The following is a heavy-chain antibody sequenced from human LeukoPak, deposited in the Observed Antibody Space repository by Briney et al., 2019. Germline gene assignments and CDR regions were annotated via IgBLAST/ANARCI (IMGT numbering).Heavy chain of an antibody. J-gene: IGHJ3*02. CDR3: ARDPITMIVVVNAFDI. V-gene: IGHV4-34*01. CDR2: INHSGST. CDR1: GGSFSGYY. Sequence: KTSETLSLTCAVYGGSFSGYYWSWIRQPPGKGLEWIGEINHSGSTNYNPSLKSRVTISVDTSKNQFSLKLSSVTAADTAVYYCARDPITMIVVVNAFDIWGQGTMVTVSS. D-gene: IGHD3-22*01.